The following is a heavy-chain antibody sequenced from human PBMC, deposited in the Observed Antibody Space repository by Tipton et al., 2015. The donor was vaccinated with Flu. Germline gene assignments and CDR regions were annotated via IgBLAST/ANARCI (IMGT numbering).Heavy chain of an antibody. Sequence: QVQLVQSGAEVKKPGASVKVSCETSGYTFINHYLHWLRQAPGQGLEWLGVFAPGGGATPDAQRFQGRVTMTSDTSTSTAYMELGGLRSEDTAVYYCARARFDGTYYYLDYWGQGTLVTVSS. CDR1: GYTFINHY. CDR2: FAPGGGAT. D-gene: IGHD3-10*01. V-gene: IGHV1-46*01. CDR3: ARARFDGTYYYLDY. J-gene: IGHJ4*02.